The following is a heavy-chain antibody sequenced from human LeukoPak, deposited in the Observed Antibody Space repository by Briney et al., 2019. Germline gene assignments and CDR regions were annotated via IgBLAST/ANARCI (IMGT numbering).Heavy chain of an antibody. Sequence: GGSLRLSCAAPGFTFSSYSMNWVRQAPGKGLEWVSYISSSSSTIYYADSVKGRFTISRDNAKNSLYLQMNSLRAEDTAVYYCARGYYSSSWYVGYWGQGTLVTVSS. CDR1: GFTFSSYS. CDR3: ARGYYSSSWYVGY. V-gene: IGHV3-48*01. D-gene: IGHD6-13*01. CDR2: ISSSSSTI. J-gene: IGHJ4*02.